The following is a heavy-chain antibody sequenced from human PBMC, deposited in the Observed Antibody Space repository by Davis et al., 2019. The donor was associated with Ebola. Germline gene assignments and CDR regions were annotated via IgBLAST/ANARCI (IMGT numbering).Heavy chain of an antibody. CDR1: GFSLSTSGMC. CDR3: ARIRNYYDSSGYYYYYGMDV. CDR2: IDWDDDK. V-gene: IGHV2-70*01. J-gene: IGHJ6*02. D-gene: IGHD3-22*01. Sequence: SGPTLVKPTQTLTLTCTFSGFSLSTSGMCVSWIRQPPGKALEWLAHIDWDDDKYYSTSLKTRLTISKDTSKNQVVLTMTNMDPVDTATYYCARIRNYYDSSGYYYYYGMDVWGQGTTVTVSS.